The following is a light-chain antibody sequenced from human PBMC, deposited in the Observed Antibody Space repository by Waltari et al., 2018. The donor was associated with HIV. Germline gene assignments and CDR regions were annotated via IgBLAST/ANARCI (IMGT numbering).Light chain of an antibody. CDR2: GRN. Sequence: SSELTQDPSVSVALGQTVRITCRGDSLRSYYAAWYQQKSGQAPVVVFFGRNNRPSGIPDRFSGSRSGNTASLTITGAQAEDEADYYCHSRDSSGYHVVFGGGTKVTVL. CDR1: SLRSYY. CDR3: HSRDSSGYHVV. V-gene: IGLV3-19*01. J-gene: IGLJ2*01.